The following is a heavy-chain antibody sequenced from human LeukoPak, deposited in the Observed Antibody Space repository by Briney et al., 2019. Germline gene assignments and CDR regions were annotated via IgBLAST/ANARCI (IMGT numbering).Heavy chain of an antibody. CDR3: ARVLAADDGLYNWFDP. D-gene: IGHD6-13*01. Sequence: ASVKVSCKASGYTFTSYGISWVRQAPGQGLEWMGWMNPNSGNTGYAQKFQGRVTMTRNTSISTAYMELSSLRSEDTAVYYCARVLAADDGLYNWFDPWGQGTLVTVSS. CDR2: MNPNSGNT. V-gene: IGHV1-8*02. CDR1: GYTFTSYG. J-gene: IGHJ5*02.